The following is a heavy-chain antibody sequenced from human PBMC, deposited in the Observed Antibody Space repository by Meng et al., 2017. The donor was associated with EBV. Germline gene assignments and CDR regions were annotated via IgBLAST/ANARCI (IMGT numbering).Heavy chain of an antibody. CDR1: VDSISSFYH. J-gene: IGHJ5*02. Sequence: QLQLRESGPGQVMPSETLSLTCPVAVDSISSFYHWGWIRQPPGRGLEWIGSVHYTGSTYYSPSLKSRVTVSVDTSKNQFSLRLTSVTAADTAVYYCARPFPSWQSPRLDPFGAWGQGTLVTVSS. CDR2: VHYTGST. D-gene: IGHD6-19*01. CDR3: ARPFPSWQSPRLDPFGA. V-gene: IGHV4-39*01.